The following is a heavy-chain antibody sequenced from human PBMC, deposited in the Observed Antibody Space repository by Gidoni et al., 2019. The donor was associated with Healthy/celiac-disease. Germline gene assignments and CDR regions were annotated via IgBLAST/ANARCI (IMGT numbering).Heavy chain of an antibody. J-gene: IGHJ4*02. V-gene: IGHV3-30-3*01. CDR3: ARDRNYYYDSSGDPVY. CDR2: ISYDGSNK. Sequence: QVQLVESGGGVVQPGGSLRLSWAASGLTFGSYAMHWVRQAPGKGLEWVAVISYDGSNKYYADSVKGRFTISRDNSKNTLYLQMNSLRAEDTAVYYCARDRNYYYDSSGDPVYWGQGTLVTVSS. D-gene: IGHD3-22*01. CDR1: GLTFGSYA.